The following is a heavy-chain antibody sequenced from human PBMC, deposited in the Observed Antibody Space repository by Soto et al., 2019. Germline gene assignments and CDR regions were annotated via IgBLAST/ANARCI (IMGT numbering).Heavy chain of an antibody. V-gene: IGHV1-69*04. CDR2: VIPILGMA. J-gene: IGHJ5*02. D-gene: IGHD2-2*01. CDR3: ARGGAVVVPGAVDRHNWFDP. CDR1: GGTFSSYS. Sequence: SVKVSCKASGGTFSSYSFSWVRQAPGQGLEWMGRVIPILGMANYAQKFQGRVTITADKSTSTVYMEMSSLRSEDTAVYYCARGGAVVVPGAVDRHNWFDPWGQGTLVTVSS.